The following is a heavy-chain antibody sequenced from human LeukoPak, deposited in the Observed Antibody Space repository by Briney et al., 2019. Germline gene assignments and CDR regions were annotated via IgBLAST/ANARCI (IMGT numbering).Heavy chain of an antibody. CDR3: AHGSMYQLDY. CDR1: GFTFSSYW. V-gene: IGHV3-7*03. Sequence: PGGSLRLSCAASGFTFSSYWMSWVRQAPGKGLEWVANIKQDGSEKYYVDSVKGRFTISRDNSKNTLYLQMNSLRAEDTAVYYCAHGSMYQLDYWGQGTLVTVSS. J-gene: IGHJ4*02. D-gene: IGHD2-2*01. CDR2: IKQDGSEK.